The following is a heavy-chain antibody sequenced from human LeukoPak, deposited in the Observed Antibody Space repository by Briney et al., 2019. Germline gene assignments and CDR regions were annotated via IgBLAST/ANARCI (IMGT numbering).Heavy chain of an antibody. Sequence: PGGSLRLSCAASGFTFSSYSMNWVRQVPGKGLEWVSSISSSSAYIYYADSMKGRFTISRDNAKNSLFLQMNSLRAEDTAVYYCARAGHSAYKLGGDYWGQGTLVTVSS. V-gene: IGHV3-21*01. CDR2: ISSSSAYI. CDR3: ARAGHSAYKLGGDY. CDR1: GFTFSSYS. D-gene: IGHD5-12*01. J-gene: IGHJ4*02.